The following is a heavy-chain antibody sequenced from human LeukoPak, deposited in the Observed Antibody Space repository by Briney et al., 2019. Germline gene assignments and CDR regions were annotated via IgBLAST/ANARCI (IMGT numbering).Heavy chain of an antibody. J-gene: IGHJ6*03. D-gene: IGHD1-7*01. CDR1: GVSLRVYY. Sequence: PSETLSLTCAVYGVSLRVYYWSWIRQSPEKGLEWIGEINHEGDSIYNPSLKSRLTLSVDMSKNQFSLNLRSVTAADTAVYYCARGRNFVSDFYFDVWGKGTTVIVSS. CDR3: ARGRNFVSDFYFDV. CDR2: INHEGDS. V-gene: IGHV4-34*01.